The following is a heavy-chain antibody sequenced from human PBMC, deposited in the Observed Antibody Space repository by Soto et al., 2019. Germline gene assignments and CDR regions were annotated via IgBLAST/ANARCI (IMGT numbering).Heavy chain of an antibody. Sequence: GGSLRLSRAASGFTFSSYAMSWVRQAPGKGLEWVSAISGSGGSTYYADSVKGRFTISRDNSKNTLYLQMNSLRAEDTAVYYCAKVRTAAAGTREYYYYGMDVWGQGTTVTVSS. CDR1: GFTFSSYA. D-gene: IGHD6-13*01. CDR2: ISGSGGST. CDR3: AKVRTAAAGTREYYYYGMDV. V-gene: IGHV3-23*01. J-gene: IGHJ6*02.